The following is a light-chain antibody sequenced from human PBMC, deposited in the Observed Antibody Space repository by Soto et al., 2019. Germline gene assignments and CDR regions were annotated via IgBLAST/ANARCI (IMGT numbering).Light chain of an antibody. CDR3: CSYAGIGTYV. CDR1: SSDVGSDDL. J-gene: IGLJ1*01. CDR2: EGS. Sequence: QSALAQPASVSAPPGQSITISCAGSSSDVGSDDLVSWYQQHPGKAPKLLIYEGSKRPSGVSNRFSGSKSGNTASLTVSGLQAEDEADYFCCSYAGIGTYVFGSGTKVTVL. V-gene: IGLV2-23*01.